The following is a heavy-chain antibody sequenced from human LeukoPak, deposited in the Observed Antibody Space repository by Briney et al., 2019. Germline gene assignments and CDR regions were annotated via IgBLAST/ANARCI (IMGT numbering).Heavy chain of an antibody. CDR3: ARGLGTAMAPFDY. CDR2: INHSGST. Sequence: PSETLSLTRAVYGGSFSGYYWSWIRQPPGKGLEWIGEINHSGSTNYNPSLKSRVTISVDTSKNQFSLKLSSVTAADTAVYYCARGLGTAMAPFDYWAREPWSPSPQ. J-gene: IGHJ4*02. D-gene: IGHD5-18*01. V-gene: IGHV4-34*01. CDR1: GGSFSGYY.